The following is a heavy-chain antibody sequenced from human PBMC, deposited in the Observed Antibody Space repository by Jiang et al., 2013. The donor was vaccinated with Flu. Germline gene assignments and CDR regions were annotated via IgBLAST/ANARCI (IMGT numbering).Heavy chain of an antibody. CDR2: ISRTTNYT. CDR3: ARGARGYDTSGYYST. J-gene: IGHJ5*02. V-gene: IGHV3-11*05. CDR1: GFTFSDFY. D-gene: IGHD3-22*01. Sequence: VQLVESGGGLVKPGGSLRLSCAASGFTFSDFYMSWIRQAPGKGLEWISYISRTTNYTNYADSVKGRFAISRDNAKNSLYLQMTSLRAEDTAVYYCARGARGYDTSGYYSTWGQGTLVTVSS.